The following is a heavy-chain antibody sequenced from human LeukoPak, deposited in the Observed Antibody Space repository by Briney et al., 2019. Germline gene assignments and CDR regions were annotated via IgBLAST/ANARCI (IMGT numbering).Heavy chain of an antibody. CDR3: ASLEAYGGRDY. Sequence: PGGSLRLSCAASGFTFSDHYMDWVRQAPGKGLEWVGRTRNKANSYTTEYAASVKGRFTISRDDSKNSLYLQMNSLKTEDTAVYYCASLEAYGGRDYWGQGTLVTVSS. D-gene: IGHD4-23*01. V-gene: IGHV3-72*01. CDR1: GFTFSDHY. J-gene: IGHJ4*02. CDR2: TRNKANSYTT.